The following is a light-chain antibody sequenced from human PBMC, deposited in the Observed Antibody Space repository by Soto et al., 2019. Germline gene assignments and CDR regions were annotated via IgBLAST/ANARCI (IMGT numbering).Light chain of an antibody. CDR2: NNY. CDR1: TSSIGAPRD. Sequence: QSVLTQPPSVSGAPGQRVTISCTGRTSSIGAPRDVHWYQQLPGAAPKLLISNNYNRPSGVPDRVSGSRSGTSASLTITSLQPEDEAHYYCQAHDSTLAASVFGGGTKLTVL. J-gene: IGLJ3*02. V-gene: IGLV1-40*01. CDR3: QAHDSTLAASV.